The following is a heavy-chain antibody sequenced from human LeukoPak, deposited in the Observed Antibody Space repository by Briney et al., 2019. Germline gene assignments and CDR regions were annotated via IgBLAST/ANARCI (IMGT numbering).Heavy chain of an antibody. J-gene: IGHJ4*02. D-gene: IGHD3-22*01. CDR3: ARGLHFRVYDSSDYYPY. V-gene: IGHV3-23*01. CDR2: ISGSGGST. Sequence: GGSLRLSCAASGFTFSSYAMTWVRQAPGKGLEWVSAISGSGGSTYYADSVKGRFTISRDNSKNTLYLQMNSLRAEDTAVYYCARGLHFRVYDSSDYYPYWGQGTLVTVSS. CDR1: GFTFSSYA.